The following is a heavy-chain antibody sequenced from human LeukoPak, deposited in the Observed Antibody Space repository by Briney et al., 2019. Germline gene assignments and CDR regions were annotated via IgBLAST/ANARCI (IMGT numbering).Heavy chain of an antibody. CDR3: ARRFPWFDP. V-gene: IGHV4-59*08. J-gene: IGHJ5*02. Sequence: ETQCLTCTVSGGSISSFYWSWIRQPPGKGLEWIGYIYYSGRYNYNPSLKSRVTISVDTSKSHFSLKLSSVTAADTAVYYCARRFPWFDPWGQGTLVADPS. CDR1: GGSISSFY. CDR2: IYYSGRY.